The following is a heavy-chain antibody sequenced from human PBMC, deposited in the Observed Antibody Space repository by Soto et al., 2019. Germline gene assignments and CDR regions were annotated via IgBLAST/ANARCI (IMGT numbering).Heavy chain of an antibody. CDR1: GYTFTSYG. J-gene: IGHJ5*02. D-gene: IGHD3-9*01. CDR3: ARVGGILTGYARFDP. CDR2: ISAYNGNT. V-gene: IGHV1-18*01. Sequence: ASVKVPCKASGYTFTSYGISWVRQAPGQGLEWMGWISAYNGNTNYAQKLQGRVTMTTDTSTSTAYMELRSLRSDDTAVYYCARVGGILTGYARFDPWGPGTLVTLSS.